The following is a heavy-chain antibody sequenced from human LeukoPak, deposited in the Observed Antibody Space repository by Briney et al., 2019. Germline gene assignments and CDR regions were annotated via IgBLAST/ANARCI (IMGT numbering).Heavy chain of an antibody. CDR2: IRSSSRTT. Sequence: GGSLRLSCAASGLTFSSHSMNWVRQAPGKGLEWVSHIRSSSRTTYYADSVKGRFTISRDNSKNTLYLQMNSLRAEDTAVYYCAKGSVGATYYFDYWGQGTLVTVSS. D-gene: IGHD1-26*01. V-gene: IGHV3-48*01. CDR3: AKGSVGATYYFDY. J-gene: IGHJ4*02. CDR1: GLTFSSHS.